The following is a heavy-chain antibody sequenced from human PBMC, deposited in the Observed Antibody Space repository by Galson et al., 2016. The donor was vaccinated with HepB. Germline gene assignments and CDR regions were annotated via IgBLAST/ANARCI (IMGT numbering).Heavy chain of an antibody. CDR1: GFSVTSSY. CDR2: IYSSGAT. J-gene: IGHJ4*02. V-gene: IGHV3-53*04. Sequence: SLRLSCAASGFSVTSSYMSWVRQAPGKGLEWVSVIYSSGATYYAASVEGRFIISRHNSRNTVDLQMSSLRAEDTAFYYCARGLVGSTTAFDSWGQGTLVAVSS. D-gene: IGHD2/OR15-2a*01. CDR3: ARGLVGSTTAFDS.